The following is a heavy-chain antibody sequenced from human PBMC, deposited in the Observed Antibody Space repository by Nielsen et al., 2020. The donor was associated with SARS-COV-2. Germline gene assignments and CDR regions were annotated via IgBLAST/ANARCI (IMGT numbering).Heavy chain of an antibody. CDR2: MNPNSGNT. J-gene: IGHJ6*02. CDR1: GYTFTSYG. D-gene: IGHD3-9*01. CDR3: ARDAISAHYGMDV. Sequence: ASVQVSCKASGYTFTSYGISWVRQAPGQGLEWMGWMNPNSGNTGYAQKFQGRVTMTRDTSISTAYMELSRLRSDDTAVYYCARDAISAHYGMDVWGQGTTVTVSS. V-gene: IGHV1-8*02.